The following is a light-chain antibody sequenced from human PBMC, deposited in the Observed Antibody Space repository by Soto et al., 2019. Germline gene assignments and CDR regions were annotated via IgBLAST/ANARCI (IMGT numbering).Light chain of an antibody. Sequence: QSALTQPASVSGSPGQSITISCTGTSSDVGGYIYVSWFQHHPGKAPKLIIYEVSYRPSGVSNRFSGSKSGDTASLTISGLQAEDEADYYCSSFTNTITRYAFGTGTKVTVL. V-gene: IGLV2-14*01. CDR2: EVS. J-gene: IGLJ1*01. CDR1: SSDVGGYIY. CDR3: SSFTNTITRYA.